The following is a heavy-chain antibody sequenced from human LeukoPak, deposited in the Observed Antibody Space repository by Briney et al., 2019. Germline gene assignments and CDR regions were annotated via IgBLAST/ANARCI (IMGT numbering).Heavy chain of an antibody. J-gene: IGHJ4*02. CDR3: AREPPACNTNCYGYLDY. V-gene: IGHV3-53*01. CDR1: GFTVSGKY. Sequence: PGGSLRLSCAASGFTVSGKYMSWVRQAPGKGLEWISLIYSGGDTYYPDSVRGRFTISRDNSKNTLYLQMNSLRAEDTAVYYCAREPPACNTNCYGYLDYWGQGTLVTVSS. CDR2: IYSGGDT. D-gene: IGHD2-2*01.